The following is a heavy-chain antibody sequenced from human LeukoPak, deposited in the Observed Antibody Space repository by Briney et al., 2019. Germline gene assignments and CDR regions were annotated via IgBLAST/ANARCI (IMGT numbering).Heavy chain of an antibody. CDR2: IYPGDSET. D-gene: IGHD6-19*01. J-gene: IGHJ3*02. CDR3: ARQGLSSGWYSTDAFDI. CDR1: GYSFSSYW. Sequence: RGESLKISCKASGYSFSSYWIAWVRQMPGKGLEWMGIIYPGDSETRYSPSFQGQVTISADKSISATYLQWSSLKASDTAMYYCARQGLSSGWYSTDAFDIWGQGTTVTVSS. V-gene: IGHV5-51*01.